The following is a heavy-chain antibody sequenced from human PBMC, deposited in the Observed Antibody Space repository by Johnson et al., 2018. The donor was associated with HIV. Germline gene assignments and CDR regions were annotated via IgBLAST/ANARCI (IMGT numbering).Heavy chain of an antibody. CDR3: TTGSCIDGVCYAFDI. V-gene: IGHV3-15*01. CDR1: GFTFSNAW. CDR2: IKSKYHDETT. D-gene: IGHD2-8*01. Sequence: VQLVESGGGLVKPGGSLRLSCAASGFTFSNAWMNWVRQAPGKGLEWIGRIKSKYHDETTDYAAPVKGRFAISRDDSKSTVYLQMNSLTAEDTAVYFCTTGSCIDGVCYAFDIWGQGTMVTVSS. J-gene: IGHJ3*02.